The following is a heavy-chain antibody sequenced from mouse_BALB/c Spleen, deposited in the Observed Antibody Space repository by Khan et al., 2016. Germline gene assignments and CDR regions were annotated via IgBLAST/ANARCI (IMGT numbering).Heavy chain of an antibody. CDR3: SSPAYFWFDGNWFAY. V-gene: IGHV3-2*02. CDR1: GYSITSDYA. D-gene: IGHD2-14*01. Sequence: EVKLEVSGPGLVKPSQSLSLTCTVTGYSITSDYAWNWIRQFPGNKLEWMGYISYSGGNSYNPSLKSRISITRDTSKNQFLLQLNSVTTEDTATYFCSSPAYFWFDGNWFAYWGQVTLVPDSA. J-gene: IGHJ3*01. CDR2: ISYSGGN.